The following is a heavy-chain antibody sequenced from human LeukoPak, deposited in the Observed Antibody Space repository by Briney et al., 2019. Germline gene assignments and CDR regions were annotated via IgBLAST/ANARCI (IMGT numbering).Heavy chain of an antibody. CDR1: GGTFSSYA. CDR3: ARVRCSSTSCYERGFDY. Sequence: ASVKVSCKASGGTFSSYAISWVRQAPGQGLEWMGVIIPIFGTANYAQKFQGRVTITADESTSTAYMELSSLRSEDTAVYYCARVRCSSTSCYERGFDYWGQGTLVTVSS. CDR2: IIPIFGTA. D-gene: IGHD2-2*01. J-gene: IGHJ4*02. V-gene: IGHV1-69*13.